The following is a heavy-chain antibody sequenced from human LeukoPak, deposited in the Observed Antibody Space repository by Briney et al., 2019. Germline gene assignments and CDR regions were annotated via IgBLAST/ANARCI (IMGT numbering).Heavy chain of an antibody. D-gene: IGHD7-27*01. V-gene: IGHV4-59*01. CDR1: GGSISSYY. CDR3: ARDGEKLMAFYFDY. CDR2: IHYTGST. Sequence: SETLSLTCTVSGGSISSYYWSWIRQPPGKGLEWIGYIHYTGSTNYNSSLKSRVTISVDTSKNQFSLKLRSVTAADTAVYYCARDGEKLMAFYFDYWGQGTLVTVSS. J-gene: IGHJ4*02.